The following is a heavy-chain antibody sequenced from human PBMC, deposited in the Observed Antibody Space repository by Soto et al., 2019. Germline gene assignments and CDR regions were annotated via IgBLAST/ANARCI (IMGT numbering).Heavy chain of an antibody. CDR3: AKATRSGYDADFDY. Sequence: EVQLLESGGGLVQPGGSLRLSCAASGFIFNNYAMSWVRQAPEKGLEWVSAMSDSGGSTYYADSVKGRFTISRDNSKNTLYLQMKSLRAEDTAVYSCAKATRSGYDADFDYWGQGVLVTVSS. CDR1: GFIFNNYA. J-gene: IGHJ4*02. V-gene: IGHV3-23*01. D-gene: IGHD5-12*01. CDR2: MSDSGGST.